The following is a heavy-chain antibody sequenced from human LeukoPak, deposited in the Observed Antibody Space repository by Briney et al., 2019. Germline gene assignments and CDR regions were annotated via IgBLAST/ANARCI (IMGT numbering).Heavy chain of an antibody. V-gene: IGHV5-51*01. Sequence: GESLKISCKASGYTFTSYWIGWVRQMPGKGLEWMGIIYSGDSDTRYGPSFQGQVTISADKSISTAYLQWSSLKASDTAMYYCARRYSGRSGAFDIWGQGTMVTVSS. D-gene: IGHD1-26*01. CDR1: GYTFTSYW. J-gene: IGHJ3*02. CDR3: ARRYSGRSGAFDI. CDR2: IYSGDSDT.